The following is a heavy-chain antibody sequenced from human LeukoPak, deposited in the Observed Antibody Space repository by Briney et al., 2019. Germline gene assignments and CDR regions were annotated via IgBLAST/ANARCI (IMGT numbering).Heavy chain of an antibody. CDR3: AREGYDFWSGYYTRWFDP. Sequence: SETLSLTCAVYGGSFSGYYWSWIRQPPGKGLEWIGEINHRGSTNYNPSLKSRVTISVDTSKNPFSLKLSSVTAADTAVYYCAREGYDFWSGYYTRWFDPWGQGTLVTVSS. D-gene: IGHD3-3*01. V-gene: IGHV4-34*01. CDR1: GGSFSGYY. CDR2: INHRGST. J-gene: IGHJ5*02.